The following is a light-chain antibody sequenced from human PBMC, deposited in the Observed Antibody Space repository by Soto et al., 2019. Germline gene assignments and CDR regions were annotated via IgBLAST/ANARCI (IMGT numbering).Light chain of an antibody. CDR3: SSYAGSNNFVV. V-gene: IGLV2-8*01. Sequence: QSALTQPPSASGSPGQSVTISCTGTSSDVGGYNYDSWFQQHPGKAPKLMIYEVSKRPPGVPDRFSGSKSGNTASLSVSGLQAEDEADYYCSSYAGSNNFVVFGGGTKLTVL. CDR1: SSDVGGYNY. CDR2: EVS. J-gene: IGLJ2*01.